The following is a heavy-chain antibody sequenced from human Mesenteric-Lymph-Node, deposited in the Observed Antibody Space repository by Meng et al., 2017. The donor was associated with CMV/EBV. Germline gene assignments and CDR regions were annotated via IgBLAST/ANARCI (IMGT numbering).Heavy chain of an antibody. V-gene: IGHV1-8*02. Sequence: ASVKVSCKASGYTFTGNFIHWVRQAPGQGLEWMGWMNPNSGSTVYAQKFQGRVTMTRNTAINTAYMELSSLRSDDTAVYYCARFAADALDYWGQGTLVTVSS. CDR2: MNPNSGST. D-gene: IGHD2-15*01. CDR1: GYTFTGNF. CDR3: ARFAADALDY. J-gene: IGHJ4*02.